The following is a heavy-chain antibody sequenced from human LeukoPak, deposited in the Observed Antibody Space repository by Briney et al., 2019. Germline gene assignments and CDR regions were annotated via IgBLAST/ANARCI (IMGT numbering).Heavy chain of an antibody. CDR3: ARQYRYYDILTGQPQTDY. D-gene: IGHD3-9*01. Sequence: SETLSLTCTVSGGSISSSSYYWGWIRQPPGKGLEWIGSIYYSGSTYYNPSLKSRVTISVDTSKNQFSLKLSSVTAADTAVYYCARQYRYYDILTGQPQTDYWGQGTLVTVSS. CDR1: GGSISSSSYY. V-gene: IGHV4-39*01. CDR2: IYYSGST. J-gene: IGHJ4*02.